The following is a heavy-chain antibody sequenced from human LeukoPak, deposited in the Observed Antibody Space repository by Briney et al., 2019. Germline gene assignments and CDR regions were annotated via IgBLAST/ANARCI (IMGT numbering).Heavy chain of an antibody. J-gene: IGHJ2*01. D-gene: IGHD6-13*01. V-gene: IGHV4-4*07. CDR1: GGSMSSFY. Sequence: PSETLSLTCTVSGGSMSSFYWSWIRQPAGRGLEWIGRIYTSGSTNSNSNPSLKSRVTMSVDTSKNQFSLNLTSVTAADTAVYYCARDRHIAAAGPYWYFDLWGRGTLVTVSS. CDR2: IYTSGSTNS. CDR3: ARDRHIAAAGPYWYFDL.